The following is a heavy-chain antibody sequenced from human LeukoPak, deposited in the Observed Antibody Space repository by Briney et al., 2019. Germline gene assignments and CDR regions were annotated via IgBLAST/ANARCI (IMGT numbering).Heavy chain of an antibody. Sequence: GGSLRLSCAASGFTFSTNAMSWVRQAPGKGLEWVSAISGRTGSTYYSDSVKGRFTISRDNSKSTLYLQMDSLRAEDTAVYYCAKCGSSGCHLIDYWGQGTLVTVSS. V-gene: IGHV3-23*01. CDR2: ISGRTGST. CDR3: AKCGSSGCHLIDY. J-gene: IGHJ4*02. D-gene: IGHD6-19*01. CDR1: GFTFSTNA.